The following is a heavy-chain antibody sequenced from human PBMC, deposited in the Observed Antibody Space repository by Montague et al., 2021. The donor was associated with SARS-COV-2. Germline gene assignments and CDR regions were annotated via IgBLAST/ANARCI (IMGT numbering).Heavy chain of an antibody. D-gene: IGHD3-22*01. CDR1: GGSITSNIDY. J-gene: IGHJ3*01. CDR3: ARLKRYYDSSGSPSALDF. V-gene: IGHV4-39*02. Sequence: SETLSLTCSVSGGSITSNIDYWAWIRQPPGKGLECIGSIYYTVSTYYNPSLKSRVTISIVTSKNHFTLKLSSVTAAETAVYYCARLKRYYDSSGSPSALDFWGQGTKVTVSS. CDR2: IYYTVST.